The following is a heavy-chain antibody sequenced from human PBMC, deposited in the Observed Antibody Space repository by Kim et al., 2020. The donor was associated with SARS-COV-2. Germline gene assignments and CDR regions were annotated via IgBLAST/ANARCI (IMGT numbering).Heavy chain of an antibody. Sequence: PVKGRFTISRDDSKNTLYLQMNSLKTEDTAVYYCTASSTPGIAVAGTLRPWGQGTLVTVSS. V-gene: IGHV3-15*01. CDR3: TASSTPGIAVAGTLRP. J-gene: IGHJ5*02. D-gene: IGHD6-19*01.